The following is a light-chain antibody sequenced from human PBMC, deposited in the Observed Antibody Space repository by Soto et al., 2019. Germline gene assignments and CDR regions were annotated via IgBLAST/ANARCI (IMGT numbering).Light chain of an antibody. Sequence: EIGLTQSPATLSLSPGERATLSCRASQSVSSYLAWYQQKPGQAPRLLIYDASNRATGIPARFSGSGSGTDFTLTISSLEPEDFAVYYCEQRSIWTRWTFGQGTKVEIK. CDR3: EQRSIWTRWT. V-gene: IGKV3-11*01. J-gene: IGKJ1*01. CDR2: DAS. CDR1: QSVSSY.